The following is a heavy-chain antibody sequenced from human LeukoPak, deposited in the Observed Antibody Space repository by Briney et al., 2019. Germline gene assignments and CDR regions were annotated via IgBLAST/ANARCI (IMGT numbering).Heavy chain of an antibody. CDR3: ARDAYGERYFQH. CDR1: GGSISSSSYY. D-gene: IGHD4-17*01. J-gene: IGHJ1*01. CDR2: IYYSGST. Sequence: SETLSLTCTVAGGSISSSSYYWGWIRQPPGKGLGWIGSIYYSGSTYYNPSLKSRVTISVDTSKNQFSLKLSSVTAADTAVYYCARDAYGERYFQHWGQGTLVTVSS. V-gene: IGHV4-39*07.